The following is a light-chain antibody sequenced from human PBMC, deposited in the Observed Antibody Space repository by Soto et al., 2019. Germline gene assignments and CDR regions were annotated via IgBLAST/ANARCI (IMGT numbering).Light chain of an antibody. CDR3: QSYDSSLSEV. Sequence: QSALAQPPSVSGAPGQRVTISCTGSSSNIGAGYGVHWYQQLPGTAPGLLIYDNNNRPSGVPDRFSGSKSGTSASLAITGLQAEDEADYYCQSYDSSLSEVFGTGTKSPS. CDR1: SSNIGAGYG. J-gene: IGLJ1*01. CDR2: DNN. V-gene: IGLV1-40*01.